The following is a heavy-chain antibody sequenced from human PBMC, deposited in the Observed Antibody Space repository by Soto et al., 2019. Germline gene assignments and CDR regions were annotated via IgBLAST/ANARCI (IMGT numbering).Heavy chain of an antibody. CDR1: GGSIIASNW. V-gene: IGHV4-4*02. J-gene: IGHJ5*02. Sequence: SETLSLTCAVSGGSIIASNWWTWIRQPPGQGLEWIGEIYHSGTTYYTASLRSRVTMSIDKSKSQFSLRLTSVTAADTAVYYCASLFDPWGQGTLVIVSS. CDR3: ASLFDP. CDR2: IYHSGTT.